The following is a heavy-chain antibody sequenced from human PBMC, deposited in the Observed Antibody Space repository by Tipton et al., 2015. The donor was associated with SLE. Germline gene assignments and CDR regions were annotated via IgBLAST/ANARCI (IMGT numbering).Heavy chain of an antibody. J-gene: IGHJ4*02. CDR3: ARAVADTSGYLDS. Sequence: TLSLTCTVSGGSIRSSTYYWGWIRQPPGKGLEWIGSLDYSGSTYYNPSLKSRINISVDTSENQFSLKLSSVTAADTAVYYCARAVADTSGYLDSWGLGPLVTVSS. V-gene: IGHV4-39*07. CDR2: LDYSGST. CDR1: GGSIRSSTYY. D-gene: IGHD3-22*01.